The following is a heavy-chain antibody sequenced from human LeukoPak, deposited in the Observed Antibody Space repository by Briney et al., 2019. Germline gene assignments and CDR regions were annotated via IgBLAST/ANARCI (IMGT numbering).Heavy chain of an antibody. CDR1: GGTISSYA. Sequence: ASVKVSCKASGGTISSYAISWVRQAPGQGLEWMGRIIPILGIPKYAQKFQGRVTITADKSTSTAYLELSSLRSEDTAVYYCTRDSGGSSGYFDYWGQGTLVTVSS. D-gene: IGHD3-22*01. V-gene: IGHV1-69*04. CDR3: TRDSGGSSGYFDY. CDR2: IIPILGIP. J-gene: IGHJ4*02.